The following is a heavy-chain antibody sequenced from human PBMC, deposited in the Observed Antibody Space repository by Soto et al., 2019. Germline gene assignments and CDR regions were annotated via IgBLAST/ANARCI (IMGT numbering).Heavy chain of an antibody. V-gene: IGHV1-18*01. CDR2: ISAHNGNT. Sequence: QVHLVQSGAEVKKPGASVKVSCKGSGYAFTTYGITWVRQAPGQGLEWRGWISAHNGNTNYAQKLQGRVTVTRDTXXXXXXXXXXXXXXXXXXXXXXXXXRYGDYWGQGALVTVSS. J-gene: IGHJ4*02. CDR3: XXXRYGDY. D-gene: IGHD1-1*01. CDR1: GYAFTTYG.